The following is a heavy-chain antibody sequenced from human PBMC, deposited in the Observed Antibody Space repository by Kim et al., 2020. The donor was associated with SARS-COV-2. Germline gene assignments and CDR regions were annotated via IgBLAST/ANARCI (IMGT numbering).Heavy chain of an antibody. CDR3: ARDRGGCLSGY. CDR1: GFTFSSYS. D-gene: IGHD3-16*01. J-gene: IGHJ4*02. CDR2: ISSSSSYI. V-gene: IGHV3-21*01. Sequence: GGSLRLSCAASGFTFSSYSMNWVRQAPGKGLEWVSSISSSSSYIYYADSVKGRFTISRDNAKNSLYLQMNSLRAEDTAVYYCARDRGGCLSGYCGQGTLVTVSS.